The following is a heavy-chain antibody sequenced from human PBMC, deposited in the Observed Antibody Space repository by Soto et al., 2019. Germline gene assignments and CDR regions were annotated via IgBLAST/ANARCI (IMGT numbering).Heavy chain of an antibody. D-gene: IGHD1-26*01. Sequence: ASVKVSCKASGYIFTDYYMHWVRQAPGQELGWMGRINPNSGGTNYAQKFQGRVTMTRDTSISTAYTELSSLRSEDTAVYYCARGRAGATVDYYYYGMDVWGQGTTVTVSS. CDR2: INPNSGGT. CDR1: GYIFTDYY. V-gene: IGHV1-2*06. J-gene: IGHJ6*02. CDR3: ARGRAGATVDYYYYGMDV.